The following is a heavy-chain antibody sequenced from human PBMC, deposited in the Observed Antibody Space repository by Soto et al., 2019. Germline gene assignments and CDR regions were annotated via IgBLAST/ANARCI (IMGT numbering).Heavy chain of an antibody. D-gene: IGHD3-22*01. CDR3: ARDCSIVVVITTSVLRCYGMDV. J-gene: IGHJ6*02. Sequence: QVQLVQSGAEVKKPGASVKVSCKASGYTFTSYGISWVRQAPGQGLEWMGWISAYNGNTNYAQKLQGRVPMTTDTSTSTAYMEPRSLRADDTAVYYCARDCSIVVVITTSVLRCYGMDVWGQGTTVTVSS. CDR1: GYTFTSYG. V-gene: IGHV1-18*01. CDR2: ISAYNGNT.